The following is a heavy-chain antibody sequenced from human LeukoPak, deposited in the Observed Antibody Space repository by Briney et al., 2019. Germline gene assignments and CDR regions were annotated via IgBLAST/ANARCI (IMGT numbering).Heavy chain of an antibody. J-gene: IGHJ4*02. CDR2: IDWDDDK. CDR1: GFSLSTSGMC. D-gene: IGHD5-18*01. V-gene: IGHV2-70*11. Sequence: SGPTLVNPTQTLTLTCTFSGFSLSTSGMCVSWIRQPPGKALEWLARIDWDDDKYYSTSLKTRLTISKDTSKNQVVLTMTNMDPVDTATYYCARIAAVDTTLVYYFDYWGQGTLVTVSS. CDR3: ARIAAVDTTLVYYFDY.